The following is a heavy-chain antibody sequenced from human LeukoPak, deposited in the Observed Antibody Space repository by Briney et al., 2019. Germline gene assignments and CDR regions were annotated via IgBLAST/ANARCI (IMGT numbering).Heavy chain of an antibody. V-gene: IGHV3-7*01. CDR3: ARGRVVGAADY. CDR2: INQDGGGK. Sequence: PGGSLRLSCAASGFIFSTYWMTWVRQAPGKGLEWVANINQDGGGKYYVDSVKGRFTISRDNAKNSLYLQMNSLRAEDTAVYYCARGRVVGAADYWGQGTLVTVSS. CDR1: GFIFSTYW. D-gene: IGHD1-26*01. J-gene: IGHJ4*02.